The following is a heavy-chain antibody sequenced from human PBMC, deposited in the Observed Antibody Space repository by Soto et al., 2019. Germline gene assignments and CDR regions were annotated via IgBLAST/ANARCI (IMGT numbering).Heavy chain of an antibody. D-gene: IGHD4-4*01. J-gene: IGHJ4*02. CDR1: SGSITSSAW. CDR3: VRGDNYRFDF. V-gene: IGHV4-4*02. CDR2: VSQSGST. Sequence: QVQLQESGPGLVKPSGTLSLTCAVSSGSITSSAWWSWVRQPPGKGLEWIGEVSQSGSTNYNPSLKSLVTISIDTSNNQFFLKLISVTAADTAVYFCVRGDNYRFDFWGQGSLVTVSA.